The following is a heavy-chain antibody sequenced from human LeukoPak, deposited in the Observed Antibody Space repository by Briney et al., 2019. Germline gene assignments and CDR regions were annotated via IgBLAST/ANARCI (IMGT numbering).Heavy chain of an antibody. CDR2: INPNSGGT. CDR1: GSTFTDYY. J-gene: IGHJ4*02. V-gene: IGHV1-2*02. CDR3: ARITILYYFDS. Sequence: ASVKVSCKASGSTFTDYYMHWVRQAPGQGLEWMGWINPNSGGTNYAQKFQGRVTMTRDTSISTAYIELSSLRSDDTAVYYCARITILYYFDSWGQGTLVTVSS. D-gene: IGHD5-24*01.